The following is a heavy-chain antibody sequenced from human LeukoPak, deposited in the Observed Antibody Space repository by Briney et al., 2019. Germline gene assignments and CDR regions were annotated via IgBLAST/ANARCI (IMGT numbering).Heavy chain of an antibody. D-gene: IGHD3-10*01. Sequence: GGSLRLSCAASGFTFSSHAMSWVRQAPGKGLEWVSAISGSGGSTYYADSVKGRFTISRDNSKNTLYLQMNSLRAEDTAVYYCARRYYYGSGSYYTHYYYYGMDVWGQGTTVTVSS. V-gene: IGHV3-23*01. CDR1: GFTFSSHA. J-gene: IGHJ6*02. CDR2: ISGSGGST. CDR3: ARRYYYGSGSYYTHYYYYGMDV.